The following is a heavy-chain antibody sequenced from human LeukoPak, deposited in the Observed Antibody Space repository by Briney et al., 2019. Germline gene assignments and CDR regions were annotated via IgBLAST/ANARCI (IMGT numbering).Heavy chain of an antibody. V-gene: IGHV1-69*06. CDR2: IIPIFGTA. CDR3: ARGRDGYNSGYYYMDV. Sequence: SVKVSCKASGYTFTSYDINWVRQATGQGLEWMGGIIPIFGTANYAQKFQGRVTITADKSTSTAYMELSSLRSEDTAVYYCARGRDGYNSGYYYMDVWGKGTTVTVSS. J-gene: IGHJ6*03. CDR1: GYTFTSYD. D-gene: IGHD5-24*01.